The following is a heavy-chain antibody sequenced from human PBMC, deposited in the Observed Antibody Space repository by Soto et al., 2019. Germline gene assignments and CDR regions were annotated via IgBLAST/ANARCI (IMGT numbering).Heavy chain of an antibody. CDR1: GYTFTGYY. J-gene: IGHJ4*02. D-gene: IGHD6-19*01. CDR3: ATTGIAVAGTSQFDY. CDR2: INPNSGGT. Sequence: ASVKVSCKASGYTFTGYYIHWVRQAPGQGLEWMGWINPNSGGTNYAQKFQGWVTMTRDTSISTAYMELSRLRSDDTAVYYCATTGIAVAGTSQFDYWGQGTLVTVSS. V-gene: IGHV1-2*04.